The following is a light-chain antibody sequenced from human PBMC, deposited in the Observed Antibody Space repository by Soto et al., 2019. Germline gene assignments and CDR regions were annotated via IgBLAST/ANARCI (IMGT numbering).Light chain of an antibody. CDR3: QSYDDSLSVHYV. CDR2: GNT. Sequence: QSVLTQPPSVSGAPGQRVTISCTGSSFNIGSTYDVQWYQQLPGTAPKLLIHGNTDRPSGVPDRFSGSKSGTSASLAITGLQADDEADYYCQSYDDSLSVHYVFGTGTKVTVL. J-gene: IGLJ1*01. CDR1: SFNIGSTYD. V-gene: IGLV1-40*01.